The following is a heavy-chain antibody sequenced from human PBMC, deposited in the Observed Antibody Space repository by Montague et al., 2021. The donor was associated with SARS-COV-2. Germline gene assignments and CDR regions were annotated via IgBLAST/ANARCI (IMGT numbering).Heavy chain of an antibody. CDR1: GGPFNPYF. CDR2: IYHSGST. Sequence: SETLSLTCAVYGGPFNPYFWTWTRQTPGKGLEWIGEIYHSGSTNYNPSLKSRVTISVDKSKNQFSLKLSSVTAADTAVYYCASMGAGWFGSNPERFDYWGQGTLVTVSS. D-gene: IGHD3-10*01. CDR3: ASMGAGWFGSNPERFDY. J-gene: IGHJ4*02. V-gene: IGHV4-34*01.